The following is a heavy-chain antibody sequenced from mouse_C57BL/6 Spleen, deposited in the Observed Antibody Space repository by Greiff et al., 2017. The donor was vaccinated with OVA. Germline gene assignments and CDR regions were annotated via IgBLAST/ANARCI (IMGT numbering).Heavy chain of an antibody. D-gene: IGHD1-1*01. CDR1: GYTFTSYW. V-gene: IGHV1-69*01. Sequence: VQLQQPGAELVMPGASVKLSCKASGYTFTSYWMHWVKQRPGQGLEWIGEIDPSDSYTNYNQKFKGKSTLTVDKSSSTAYMQLSSLTSEDSAVYYCALASYYYGSSYVNYFGCWGQGTTLTVSS. CDR3: ALASYYYGSSYVNYFGC. CDR2: IDPSDSYT. J-gene: IGHJ2*01.